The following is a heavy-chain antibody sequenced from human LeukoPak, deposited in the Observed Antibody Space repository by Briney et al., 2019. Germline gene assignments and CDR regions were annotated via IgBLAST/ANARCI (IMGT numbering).Heavy chain of an antibody. J-gene: IGHJ4*02. V-gene: IGHV3-53*01. Sequence: PGGSLRLSCAASGFIVSSNYMSWVRQAPGKGLEWVSVIYSGSGTYYADSVKGRFTISRDNSKNTLYLQMSLLRAEDTAVYYCARDLGGVDTIGGYFDYWGQGTLVTVSS. D-gene: IGHD5-12*01. CDR1: GFIVSSNY. CDR3: ARDLGGVDTIGGYFDY. CDR2: IYSGSGT.